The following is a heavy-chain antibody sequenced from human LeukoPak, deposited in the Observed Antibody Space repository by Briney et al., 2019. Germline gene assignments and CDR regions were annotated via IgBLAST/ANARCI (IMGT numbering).Heavy chain of an antibody. CDR3: ARGTMTTPFDY. V-gene: IGHV1-18*01. CDR1: GYTFTSYG. Sequence: ASVKVSCKASGYTFTSYGISWVRQAPGEGREWMGWISAYNGNTNYAQKLQGRVTMPTDTSTSTAYMELRSLRSDDTAVYYCARGTMTTPFDYWGQGTLVTVSS. J-gene: IGHJ4*02. CDR2: ISAYNGNT. D-gene: IGHD3-22*01.